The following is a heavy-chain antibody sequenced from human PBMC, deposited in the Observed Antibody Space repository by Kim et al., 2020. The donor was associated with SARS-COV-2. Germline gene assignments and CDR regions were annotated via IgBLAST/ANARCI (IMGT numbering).Heavy chain of an antibody. CDR3: ARDNPGGGNSLDY. V-gene: IGHV3-72*01. CDR2: IRNKPNSYST. Sequence: GGSLRLSCAASGFTFSDHYMDWVRQAPGKGLEWVGRIRNKPNSYSTEYAASVKGRLTISRDDSKNSLFLQMNSLKTEDTAVYYCARDNPGGGNSLDYWGQGTLVTVSS. J-gene: IGHJ4*02. CDR1: GFTFSDHY. D-gene: IGHD2-21*02.